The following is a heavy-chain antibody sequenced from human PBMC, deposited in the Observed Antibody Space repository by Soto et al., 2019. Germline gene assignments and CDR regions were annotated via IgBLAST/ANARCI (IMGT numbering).Heavy chain of an antibody. CDR3: ARDLGGSSSYLGY. Sequence: ASVKVSCKAPGYTFTGHYIHWVRQAPGQGLEWMGWINPDYGGATYAQKFQGRVSLTRDTSNSTAYMELSSLRSDDTAVYFCARDLGGSSSYLGYWGQGTPVTVSS. J-gene: IGHJ4*02. D-gene: IGHD6-6*01. CDR2: INPDYGGA. CDR1: GYTFTGHY. V-gene: IGHV1-2*02.